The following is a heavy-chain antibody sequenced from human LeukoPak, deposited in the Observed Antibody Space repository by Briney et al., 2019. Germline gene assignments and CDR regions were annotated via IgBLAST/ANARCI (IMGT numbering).Heavy chain of an antibody. J-gene: IGHJ5*02. CDR3: ARPRYCNGGSCYAGEGWFDP. Sequence: PSETLSLICTVSGGSIGSSSYYWAWIRQPPGKGLEWIGSIYYSGITSYNPSLNSRVTISVDTSKNQFSLKLSSVTAADTAVYYCARPRYCNGGSCYAGEGWFDPWGQGTLVTVSS. CDR2: IYYSGIT. CDR1: GGSIGSSSYY. V-gene: IGHV4-39*01. D-gene: IGHD2-15*01.